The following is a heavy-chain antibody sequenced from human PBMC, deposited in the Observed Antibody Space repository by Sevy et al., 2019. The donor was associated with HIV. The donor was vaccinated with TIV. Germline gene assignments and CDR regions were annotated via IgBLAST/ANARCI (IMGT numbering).Heavy chain of an antibody. D-gene: IGHD5-12*01. CDR1: GYTFSSYG. J-gene: IGHJ5*02. CDR3: AIAISVVPTKEVWFDP. V-gene: IGHV1-18*01. Sequence: GASVKVSCKASGYTFSSYGITWVRQAPGQGLEYMGWISNYNSNRKSAQKFQDRVTMTTDTSTSTAYMELRSLTKDDTAIYYCAIAISVVPTKEVWFDPWGPGTLVTVSS. CDR2: ISNYNSNR.